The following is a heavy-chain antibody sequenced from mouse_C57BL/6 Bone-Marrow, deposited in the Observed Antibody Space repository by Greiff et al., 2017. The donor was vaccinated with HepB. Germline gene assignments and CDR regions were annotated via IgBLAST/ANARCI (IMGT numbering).Heavy chain of an antibody. D-gene: IGHD1-1*01. CDR3: ARWGGSSPHYAMDY. CDR2: IDPSDSYT. V-gene: IGHV1-69*01. CDR1: GYTFTSYW. J-gene: IGHJ4*01. Sequence: QIQLQQPGAELVMPGASVKLSCKASGYTFTSYWMHWVKQRPGQGLEWIGEIDPSDSYTNYNQKFKGKSTLTVDKSSSTAYMQLSSLTSEDSAVYYCARWGGSSPHYAMDYWGQGTSVTVSS.